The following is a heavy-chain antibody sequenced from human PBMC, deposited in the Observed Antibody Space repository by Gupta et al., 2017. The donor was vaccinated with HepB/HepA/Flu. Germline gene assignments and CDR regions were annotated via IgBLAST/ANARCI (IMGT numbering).Heavy chain of an antibody. V-gene: IGHV4-31*03. Sequence: QVQVKESGPGLVRPLQTLSLTCTVSGDSITTRNYFWSWVRQHPGKGLEWIAYIQDTGTTYYNPSFVSRVTISRDTSENHFSLTLRSVTAADTAMYYCAREVNVAGATDAFDIWGPGTMVTVSS. CDR3: AREVNVAGATDAFDI. D-gene: IGHD6-19*01. J-gene: IGHJ3*02. CDR2: IQDTGTT. CDR1: GDSITTRNYF.